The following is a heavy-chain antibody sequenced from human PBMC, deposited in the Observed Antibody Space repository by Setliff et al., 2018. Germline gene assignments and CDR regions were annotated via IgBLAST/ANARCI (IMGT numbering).Heavy chain of an antibody. CDR2: VSGAGDSI. J-gene: IGHJ4*02. CDR1: GFTFDRET. D-gene: IGHD3-3*01. V-gene: IGHV3-23*01. Sequence: SLRLSCAASGFTFDRETMTWVRQAPGKGLEWVSAVSGAGDSIYYSDSVQGRFTISRDNHKNTLHLQMNSLRVEDTAIYYCAKSPHDFWSGRVFFDYWGQGMLVTVSS. CDR3: AKSPHDFWSGRVFFDY.